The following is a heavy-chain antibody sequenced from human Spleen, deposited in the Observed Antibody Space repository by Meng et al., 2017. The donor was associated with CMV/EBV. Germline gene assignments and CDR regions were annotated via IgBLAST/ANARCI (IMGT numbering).Heavy chain of an antibody. D-gene: IGHD2-2*01. Sequence: GESLKISCAASGFTFGPYTMNWVRQAPGKGLEWVASIGSSSTYVSYADSVKGRFTISRDNSKNTLYLQMNSLRAEDTAVYYCARESVVVPAAWDYWGQGTLVTVSS. J-gene: IGHJ4*02. V-gene: IGHV3-21*01. CDR2: IGSSSTYV. CDR3: ARESVVVPAAWDY. CDR1: GFTFGPYT.